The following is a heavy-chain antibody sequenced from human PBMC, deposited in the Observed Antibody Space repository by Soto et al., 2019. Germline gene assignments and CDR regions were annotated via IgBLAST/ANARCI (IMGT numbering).Heavy chain of an antibody. CDR2: IYHSGST. V-gene: IGHV4-4*02. J-gene: IGHJ5*02. CDR3: ASSPIAAAGTWFDT. Sequence: SETLPLTCAVSGGSIISSNCWSWVRQPPGKGLEWIGEIYHSGSTNYNPSLKSRVTISVDKSKNQFSLKLSSVTAADTAVYYCASSPIAAAGTWFDTWGQGTLVTVS. CDR1: GGSIISSNC. D-gene: IGHD6-13*01.